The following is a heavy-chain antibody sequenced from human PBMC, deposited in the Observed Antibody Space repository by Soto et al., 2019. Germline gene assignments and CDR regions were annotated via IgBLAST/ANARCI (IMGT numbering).Heavy chain of an antibody. CDR3: VRDGTKNLRDRFEP. CDR1: GASLSRYY. V-gene: IGHV4-4*07. J-gene: IGHJ5*02. Sequence: ASETLSLTCNVSGASLSRYYWSWIRQPPGKGLEWIGRIYATGDTDYNPSLKSRISMSVDMSKKQFSLTLRSVTAADTAIYYCVRDGTKNLRDRFEPWGRGXLVTVYS. D-gene: IGHD1-26*01. CDR2: IYATGDT.